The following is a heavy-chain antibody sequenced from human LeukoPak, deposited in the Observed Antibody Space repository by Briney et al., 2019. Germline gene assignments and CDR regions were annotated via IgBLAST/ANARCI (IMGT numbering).Heavy chain of an antibody. J-gene: IGHJ4*02. CDR1: GGSISSYY. CDR3: TSGFMVRGDPYYFDY. D-gene: IGHD3-10*01. V-gene: IGHV4-59*08. CDR2: IYYSGST. Sequence: SETLSLTCTVSGGSISSYYWSWIRQPPGKGLEWIGYIYYSGSTNYNPSLKSRVTISVDTSTHQFSLKLSSVTAADTAVYYCTSGFMVRGDPYYFDYWGPGTLVTVSS.